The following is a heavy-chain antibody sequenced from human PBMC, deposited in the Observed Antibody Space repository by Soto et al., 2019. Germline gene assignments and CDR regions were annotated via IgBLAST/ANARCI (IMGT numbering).Heavy chain of an antibody. V-gene: IGHV1-24*01. Sequence: ASVKVSCKVSGYTLTELSMHWVRQAPGKGLEWMGGFDPEDGETIYAQKFQGRVTMTEDTSTDTAYMELSSLRSEDTAVYYCARVAPRKLTFPFYGMDVWGQGSPVTVSS. CDR1: GYTLTELS. D-gene: IGHD3-16*01. J-gene: IGHJ6*02. CDR3: ARVAPRKLTFPFYGMDV. CDR2: FDPEDGET.